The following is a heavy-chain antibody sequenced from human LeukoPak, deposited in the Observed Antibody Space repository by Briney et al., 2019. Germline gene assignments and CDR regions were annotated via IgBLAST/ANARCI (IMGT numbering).Heavy chain of an antibody. J-gene: IGHJ6*03. CDR3: AREESDWSSLGYFYHYMDV. V-gene: IGHV4-4*07. CDR1: GGSISSYY. Sequence: ASETLSLTCTVSGGSISSYYWSWIRQPAGKGLEWIGRISSTGSTNYKPSLTSRLTISIDASKNQFSLKLGSVTAADTAMYYCAREESDWSSLGYFYHYMDVWGKGTTVTISS. D-gene: IGHD3-9*01. CDR2: ISSTGST.